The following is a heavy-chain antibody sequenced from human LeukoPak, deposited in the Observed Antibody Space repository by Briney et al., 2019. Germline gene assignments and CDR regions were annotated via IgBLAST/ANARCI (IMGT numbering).Heavy chain of an antibody. J-gene: IGHJ4*02. D-gene: IGHD4-23*01. CDR1: GFTFSSYE. CDR2: ISSSGSTI. Sequence: GGSLRLSCAASGFTFSSYEMHWVRQAPGKGLEWVSYISSSGSTIYYADSVKGRFTISRDNAKNSLYLQMNSLRAEDAAVYYCARDYGGSSPFDYWGQGTLVTVSS. V-gene: IGHV3-48*03. CDR3: ARDYGGSSPFDY.